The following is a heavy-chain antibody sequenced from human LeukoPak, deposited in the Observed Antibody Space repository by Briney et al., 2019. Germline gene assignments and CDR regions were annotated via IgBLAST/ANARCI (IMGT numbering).Heavy chain of an antibody. J-gene: IGHJ4*02. V-gene: IGHV3-23*01. CDR2: ISGSGGST. D-gene: IGHD5-12*01. Sequence: PGGSLRLSCAASGFTVSTNYMTWVRQAPGKGLEWVSAISGSGGSTYYADSVKGRFTISRDNSKNTLYLQMNSLRAEDTAVYYCARGGVATNTGIDYWGQGTLVTVSS. CDR3: ARGGVATNTGIDY. CDR1: GFTVSTNY.